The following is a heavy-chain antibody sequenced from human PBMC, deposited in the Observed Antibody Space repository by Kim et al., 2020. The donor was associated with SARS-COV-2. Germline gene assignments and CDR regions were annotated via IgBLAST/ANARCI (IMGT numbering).Heavy chain of an antibody. D-gene: IGHD1-26*01. CDR2: IYPGDSDT. CDR3: ARHHQWDQRHFHF. J-gene: IGHJ1*01. Sequence: GESLKISCKGSGYSFTSYWIGWVRQTPGKGLEWMGIIYPGDSDTRYSPSFQGQVTISADRSISTAYLQWSSLKASDTAIYYCARHHQWDQRHFHFWGQGTLVAVSS. V-gene: IGHV5-51*01. CDR1: GYSFTSYW.